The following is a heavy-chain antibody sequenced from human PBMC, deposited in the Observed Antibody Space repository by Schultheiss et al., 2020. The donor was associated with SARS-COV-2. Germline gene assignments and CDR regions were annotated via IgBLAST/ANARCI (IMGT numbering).Heavy chain of an antibody. Sequence: GGSLRLSCAASGFTFSSYGMHWVRQAPGKGLEWVAVIWYDGSNKYYADSVKGRFTISRDNSKNTLYLQINSLRAEDTAVYYCAKARYSSSSYFDYWGQGTLVTVSS. D-gene: IGHD6-13*01. CDR1: GFTFSSYG. V-gene: IGHV3-30*02. CDR2: IWYDGSNK. CDR3: AKARYSSSSYFDY. J-gene: IGHJ4*02.